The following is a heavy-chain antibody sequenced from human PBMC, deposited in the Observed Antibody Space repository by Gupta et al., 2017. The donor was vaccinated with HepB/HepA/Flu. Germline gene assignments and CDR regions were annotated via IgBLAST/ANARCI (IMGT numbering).Heavy chain of an antibody. V-gene: IGHV4-39*01. CDR3: ASRGTIFGGFYYMDV. D-gene: IGHD3-3*01. J-gene: IGHJ6*03. CDR2: T. Sequence: TYYNPSLKSRVTISVDTSKNQFSLKLSSVTAADTAVYYCASRGTIFGGFYYMDVWGKGTTVTVSS.